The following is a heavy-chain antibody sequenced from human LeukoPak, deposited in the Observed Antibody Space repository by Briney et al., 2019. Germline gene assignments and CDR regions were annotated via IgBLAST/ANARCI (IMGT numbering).Heavy chain of an antibody. J-gene: IGHJ4*02. CDR1: GFTFSGYG. Sequence: PGGSLRLSCAASGFTFSGYGMHWVRQAPGKGLEWVAFIRYDGSNKYYADSVEGRFTISRDNSKNTLYLQMNSLRAEDTAVYYCAKEGDGYRPNYFDYWGQGTLVTVSS. CDR2: IRYDGSNK. V-gene: IGHV3-30*02. CDR3: AKEGDGYRPNYFDY. D-gene: IGHD5-24*01.